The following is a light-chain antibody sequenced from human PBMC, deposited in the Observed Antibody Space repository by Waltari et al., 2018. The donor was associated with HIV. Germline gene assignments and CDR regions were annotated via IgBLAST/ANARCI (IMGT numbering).Light chain of an antibody. J-gene: IGLJ1*01. CDR3: QVWDSSSDHNYV. Sequence: SYILTQPPSVSVAPGQTARITCGGNNIGDKSVHWYQQKPGQAPVLVVYDDRDRPSGIPERFSGSNSGNTATLTISRVEAGDEADYYCQVWDSSSDHNYVFGTGTKVTVL. CDR1: NIGDKS. CDR2: DDR. V-gene: IGLV3-21*02.